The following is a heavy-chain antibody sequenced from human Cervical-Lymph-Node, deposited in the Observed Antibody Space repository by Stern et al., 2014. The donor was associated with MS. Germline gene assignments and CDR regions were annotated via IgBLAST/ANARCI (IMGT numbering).Heavy chain of an antibody. Sequence: VQLVESGSGLVKPSQTLSLTCAVSGGSISSGGYSWSWIRQPPGKGLEWIGYIYHSGSTYYNPSLKSRVTISVDRSKNQFSLKLSSVTAADTAVYYCARSYSSSPNWFDPWGQGTLVTVSS. D-gene: IGHD6-13*01. J-gene: IGHJ5*02. V-gene: IGHV4-30-2*01. CDR1: GGSISSGGYS. CDR3: ARSYSSSPNWFDP. CDR2: IYHSGST.